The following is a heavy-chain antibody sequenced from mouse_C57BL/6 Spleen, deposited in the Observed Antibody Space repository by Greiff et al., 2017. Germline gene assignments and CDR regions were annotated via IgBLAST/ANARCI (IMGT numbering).Heavy chain of an antibody. V-gene: IGHV1-26*01. J-gene: IGHJ3*01. CDR2: INPNNGGT. D-gene: IGHD2-2*01. CDR1: GYTFTDYY. CDR3: ARSLDGYAFAY. Sequence: VQLQQSGPELVKPGASVKISCKASGYTFTDYYMNWVKQSHGKSLEWIGDINPNNGGTSYNQKFKGKATLTVDKSSSTAYMELRSLTSEDSAVYYCARSLDGYAFAYWGQGTLVTVST.